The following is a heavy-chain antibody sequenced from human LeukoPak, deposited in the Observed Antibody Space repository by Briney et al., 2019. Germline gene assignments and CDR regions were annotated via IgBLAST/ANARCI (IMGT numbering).Heavy chain of an antibody. D-gene: IGHD6-19*01. J-gene: IGHJ4*02. CDR1: GGSISNYY. CDR3: ARHLWGAVDYFDY. CDR2: IHSSGSS. V-gene: IGHV4-4*07. Sequence: PSETLSLTCTVAGGSISNYYWSWIRQPAGKGLEWIGRIHSSGSSNYNPSLESRVTMSVDTSKNQFALRLRSVTAADTAVYYCARHLWGAVDYFDYWGQGTLVTVSS.